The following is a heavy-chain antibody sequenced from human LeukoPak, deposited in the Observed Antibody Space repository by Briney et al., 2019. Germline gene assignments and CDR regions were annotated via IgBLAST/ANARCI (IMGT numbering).Heavy chain of an antibody. Sequence: PGGSLRLSCAASGFTFSIYSMNWVRQAPGKGLEWVSHISGNRDTIYHADSVKGRFTISRDNAKNSLYLQMNSLRAEDTAVYYCASRAGYTGSWSAFDYWGQGTLVTVSS. CDR3: ASRAGYTGSWSAFDY. V-gene: IGHV3-48*04. CDR1: GFTFSIYS. CDR2: ISGNRDTI. D-gene: IGHD6-13*01. J-gene: IGHJ4*02.